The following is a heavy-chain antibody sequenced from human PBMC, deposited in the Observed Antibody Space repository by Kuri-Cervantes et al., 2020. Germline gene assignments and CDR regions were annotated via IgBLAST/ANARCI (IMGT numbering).Heavy chain of an antibody. V-gene: IGHV3-30*03. CDR3: ARDLFGYYYYYMDV. J-gene: IGHJ6*03. D-gene: IGHD3-3*01. Sequence: LSLTCAASGFTFSSYGMHWVRQAPGKGLEWVAVISYDGSNKYYADSVKGRFTISRDNAKNSLYLQMNSLRAEDTAVYYCARDLFGYYYYYMDVWGKGTTVTVSS. CDR1: GFTFSSYG. CDR2: ISYDGSNK.